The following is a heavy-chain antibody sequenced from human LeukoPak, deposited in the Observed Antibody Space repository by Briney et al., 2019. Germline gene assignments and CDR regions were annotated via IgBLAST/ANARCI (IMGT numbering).Heavy chain of an antibody. D-gene: IGHD6-13*01. Sequence: SETLSLTCTVSGGSISSSSYYWGWIRQPPGKGLEWIGSIYYSGSTYYNPSLKSRVTISVDTSKNQFSPKLSSVTAADTAVYYCARQHSSSWSDWFDPWGQGTLVTVSS. CDR1: GGSISSSSYY. CDR2: IYYSGST. J-gene: IGHJ5*02. V-gene: IGHV4-39*01. CDR3: ARQHSSSWSDWFDP.